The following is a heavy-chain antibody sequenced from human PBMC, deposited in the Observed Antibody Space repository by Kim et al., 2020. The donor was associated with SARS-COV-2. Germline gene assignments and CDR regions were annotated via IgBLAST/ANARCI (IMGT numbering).Heavy chain of an antibody. J-gene: IGHJ3*02. CDR1: GGSFSGYY. CDR3: ERVWGKSSSWFRSAFDI. CDR2: INHSGST. Sequence: SETLSLTCAVYGGSFSGYYWSWIRQPPGKGLEWIGEINHSGSTNYNPSLKSRVTISVDTSKNQFSLKLSSVTATDTALYYCERVWGKSSSWFRSAFDIWGQGTMVTVSS. D-gene: IGHD6-13*01. V-gene: IGHV4-34*01.